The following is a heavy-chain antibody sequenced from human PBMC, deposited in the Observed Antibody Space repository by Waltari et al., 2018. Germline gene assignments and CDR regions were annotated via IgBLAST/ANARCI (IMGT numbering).Heavy chain of an antibody. Sequence: QVQLQQWGAGLLKPSETLSLTCAVYGGSFSGYYWSWIRQPPGKGLEWIGEINHSGSTNYNPYLKSRVTISVDTSKNQFSLKLSSVTAADTAVYYCARAYYYGSGSYYRAPGYFQHWGQGTLVTVSS. V-gene: IGHV4-34*01. CDR1: GGSFSGYY. D-gene: IGHD3-10*01. CDR3: ARAYYYGSGSYYRAPGYFQH. J-gene: IGHJ1*01. CDR2: INHSGST.